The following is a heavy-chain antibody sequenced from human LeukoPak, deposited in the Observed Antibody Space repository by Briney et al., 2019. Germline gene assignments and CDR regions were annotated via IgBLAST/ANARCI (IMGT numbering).Heavy chain of an antibody. V-gene: IGHV1-18*01. D-gene: IGHD5-24*01. CDR3: ARVEMATNYFDY. Sequence: ASVKVSSKASGYTFTSYGISWVRQAPGQGLEWMGWISAYNGNTNYAQKLQGRVTMTTDTSTSTAYMELRSLRSDDTAVYYCARVEMATNYFDYWGQGTLVTVSS. CDR1: GYTFTSYG. CDR2: ISAYNGNT. J-gene: IGHJ4*02.